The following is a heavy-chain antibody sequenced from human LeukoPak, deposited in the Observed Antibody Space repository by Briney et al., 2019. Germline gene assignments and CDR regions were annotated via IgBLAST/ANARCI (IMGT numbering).Heavy chain of an antibody. CDR3: ARDHSAPITYYYDSSGYYDY. J-gene: IGHJ4*02. D-gene: IGHD3-22*01. V-gene: IGHV1-18*01. CDR2: ISTYNGDA. Sequence: GASVKVSCKASDYTFTSYGISWVRQAPGHGLEWMGWISTYNGDAHYAQKFQGRVTVTTDTSTSTAYMDLRSLRSDDTAVCYCARDHSAPITYYYDSSGYYDYWGQGTQVTVSS. CDR1: DYTFTSYG.